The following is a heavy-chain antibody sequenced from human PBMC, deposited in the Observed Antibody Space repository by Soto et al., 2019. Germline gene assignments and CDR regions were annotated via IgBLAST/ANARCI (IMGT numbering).Heavy chain of an antibody. Sequence: ASVKVSCKASGYTFTSYYMHWVRQAPGQGLEWMGIINPSGGSTSYAQKFQGRVTMTRDTSTSTVYMELSSLRSEDTVVYYCARSRLCSGGSCHDAFDIWGQGTMVTVSS. D-gene: IGHD2-15*01. V-gene: IGHV1-46*03. CDR2: INPSGGST. J-gene: IGHJ3*02. CDR1: GYTFTSYY. CDR3: ARSRLCSGGSCHDAFDI.